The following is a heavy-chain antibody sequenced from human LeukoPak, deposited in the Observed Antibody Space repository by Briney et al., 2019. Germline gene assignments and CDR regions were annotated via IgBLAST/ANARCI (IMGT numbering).Heavy chain of an antibody. D-gene: IGHD2-15*01. CDR1: GYSFTSYW. J-gene: IGHJ4*02. V-gene: IGHV5-51*01. CDR3: ARLAVVVAATGGFDY. CDR2: IYPGDSDT. Sequence: GESLKISCKGSGYSFTSYWIGWVRQMPGKGLEWMGIIYPGDSDTRYSPSSQGQVTISADKSISTAYLQWSSLKASDTAMYYCARLAVVVAATGGFDYWGQGTLVTVSS.